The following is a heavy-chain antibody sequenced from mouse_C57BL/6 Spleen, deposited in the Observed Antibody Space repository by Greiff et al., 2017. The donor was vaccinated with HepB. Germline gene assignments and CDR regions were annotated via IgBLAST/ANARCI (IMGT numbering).Heavy chain of an antibody. Sequence: EVKLVESGGGLVQPGGSLKLSCAASGFTFSDYYMYWVRQTPEKRLEWVAYISNGGGSTYYPDTVKGRFTISRDNAKNTLYLQMSRLKSEDTAMYYCARREDYDGYAIDYWGQGTSVTVSS. V-gene: IGHV5-12*01. J-gene: IGHJ4*01. CDR1: GFTFSDYY. D-gene: IGHD2-4*01. CDR2: ISNGGGST. CDR3: ARREDYDGYAIDY.